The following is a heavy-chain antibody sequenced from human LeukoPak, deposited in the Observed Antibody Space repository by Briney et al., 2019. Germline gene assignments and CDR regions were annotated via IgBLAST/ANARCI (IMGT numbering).Heavy chain of an antibody. CDR3: AKERVGAPDY. Sequence: GASLRLSCAASGFTFSSYGMHWVRQAPGKGLEWVAVISYDGSNKYYADSVKGRFTISRDNSKNTLYLQMNSLRAEDTAVYYCAKERVGAPDYWGQGTLVTVSS. V-gene: IGHV3-30*18. CDR1: GFTFSSYG. CDR2: ISYDGSNK. J-gene: IGHJ4*02. D-gene: IGHD1-26*01.